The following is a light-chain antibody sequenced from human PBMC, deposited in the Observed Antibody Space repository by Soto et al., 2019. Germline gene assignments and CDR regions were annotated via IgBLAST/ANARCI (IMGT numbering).Light chain of an antibody. CDR3: QQYYSTPFT. V-gene: IGKV4-1*01. Sequence: DIVMTQSPDSLAVSLGERSTINCKSSQRVLYNSNNKNYLAWSQQTPGQPPKLLIYWASTRESGVPDRVSGSGSGTDFTLAISSLQAEDVAVYYCQQYYSTPFTFGGGTKVDI. CDR2: WAS. J-gene: IGKJ4*01. CDR1: QRVLYNSNNKNY.